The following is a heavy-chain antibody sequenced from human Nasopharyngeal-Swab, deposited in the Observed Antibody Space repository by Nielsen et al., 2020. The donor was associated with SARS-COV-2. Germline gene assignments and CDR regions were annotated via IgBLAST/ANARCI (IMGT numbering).Heavy chain of an antibody. CDR3: AREGLGLYCSSTSCYSEFDY. D-gene: IGHD2-2*01. Sequence: GVLKISGAASGFTFSSYSMNWVRQAPGKGLEWVSYISSSSSTIYYADSVKGRFTISRDNAKNSLYLQMNSLRDEDTAVYYCAREGLGLYCSSTSCYSEFDYWGQGTLVTVSS. V-gene: IGHV3-48*02. J-gene: IGHJ4*02. CDR1: GFTFSSYS. CDR2: ISSSSSTI.